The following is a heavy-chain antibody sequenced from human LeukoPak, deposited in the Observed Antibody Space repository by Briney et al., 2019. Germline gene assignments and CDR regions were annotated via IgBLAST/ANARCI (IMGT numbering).Heavy chain of an antibody. CDR3: AREVAVAGAFDI. V-gene: IGHV4-30-4*01. CDR2: IYYSGST. D-gene: IGHD6-19*01. Sequence: SQTLSLTCTVSGGSISSGDYYWSWIRQPPGKGLEWIGYIYYSGSTYYNPSLKSRVTISVDTSKNQFSLKLSSVTAADTAVYYCAREVAVAGAFDIWGQGTMVTVSS. CDR1: GGSISSGDYY. J-gene: IGHJ3*02.